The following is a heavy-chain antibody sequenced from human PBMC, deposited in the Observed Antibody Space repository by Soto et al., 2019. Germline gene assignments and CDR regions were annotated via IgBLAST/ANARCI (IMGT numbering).Heavy chain of an antibody. J-gene: IGHJ6*02. CDR1: GFTFSSYG. CDR2: IWYDGSNK. CDR3: ARDDGMDV. Sequence: QVQLVESGGGVVQPGRSLRLSCAASGFTFSSYGMHWVRQAPGKGLEWVVVIWYDGSNKYYADSVKGRFTISRDNSKNTLYLQMNSLRAEDTAVYYCARDDGMDVWGQGTTVTVSS. V-gene: IGHV3-33*01.